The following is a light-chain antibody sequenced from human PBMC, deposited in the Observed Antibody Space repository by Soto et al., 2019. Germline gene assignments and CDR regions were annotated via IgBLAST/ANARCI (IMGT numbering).Light chain of an antibody. V-gene: IGLV2-11*01. CDR1: SSDVGGYNY. CDR3: CSYAGGFYV. Sequence: QSALTQPRSVSGSPGQSVTISCTGTSSDVGGYNYVTWYQQHPGKALKVLIYDVSKRPSGVPDRFSGSKSDNTASLTISGLQAEDEADYHCCSYAGGFYVFGTGTKVTVL. CDR2: DVS. J-gene: IGLJ1*01.